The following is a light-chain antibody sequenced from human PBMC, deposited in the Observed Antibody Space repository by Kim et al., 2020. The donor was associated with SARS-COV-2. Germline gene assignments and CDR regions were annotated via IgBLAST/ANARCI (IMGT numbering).Light chain of an antibody. V-gene: IGKV4-1*01. CDR1: QSVLYSSNNKNY. CDR3: QEYYSSPIA. J-gene: IGKJ5*01. CDR2: WAS. Sequence: DIVMTQSPDSLAVSLGERATINCMSSQSVLYSSNNKNYLAWYQQKPGQPPKLLIYWASTRESGIPDRFSGSGSGTGFTLTISSLQAENVVVFFCQEYYSSPIAFGQGARLEIK.